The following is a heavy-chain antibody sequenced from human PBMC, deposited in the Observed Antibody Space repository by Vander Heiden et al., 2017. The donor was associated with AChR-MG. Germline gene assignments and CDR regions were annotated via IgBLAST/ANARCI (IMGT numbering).Heavy chain of an antibody. Sequence: EVQLLESGVGLVQPGGSLRLPCAPSGCTFSSYAMSVVRQAPGKGLEWVSDISGSGGSTYYADSVKGRFTISRDNSKNTRYLKMNSLRAEDTAVYYCAKEDSSGLYGLSGYFDYWGQGTLVTVSS. CDR2: ISGSGGST. J-gene: IGHJ4*02. CDR3: AKEDSSGLYGLSGYFDY. V-gene: IGHV3-23*01. CDR1: GCTFSSYA. D-gene: IGHD6-19*01.